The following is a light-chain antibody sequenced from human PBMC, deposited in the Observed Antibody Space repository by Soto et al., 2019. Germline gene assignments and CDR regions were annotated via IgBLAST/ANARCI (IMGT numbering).Light chain of an antibody. CDR3: HQLNSYPFT. CDR1: QGISSY. Sequence: IQLTQSPSSLSASVGDRVTITCRASQGISSYLAWYQQKPGKAPKLLIYAASTLQSGVPSRFSGSGSGTDFTLTISSLQPEDFATYYCHQLNSYPFTFGGGTKVDIK. V-gene: IGKV1-9*01. CDR2: AAS. J-gene: IGKJ4*01.